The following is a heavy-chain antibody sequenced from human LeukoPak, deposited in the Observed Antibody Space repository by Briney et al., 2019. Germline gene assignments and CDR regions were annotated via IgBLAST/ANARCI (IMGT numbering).Heavy chain of an antibody. CDR1: GGSFSGYY. CDR3: ARLWGPVVVPAAHWGHYYYMDV. J-gene: IGHJ6*03. CDR2: INHSGST. D-gene: IGHD2-2*01. V-gene: IGHV4-34*01. Sequence: SETLSLTCAVYGGSFSGYYWSWIRQPPGKGLEWIGEINHSGSTNYNPSLKSRVTISVDTSKNQFSLKLSSVAAADTAVYYCARLWGPVVVPAAHWGHYYYMDVWGKGTTVTVSS.